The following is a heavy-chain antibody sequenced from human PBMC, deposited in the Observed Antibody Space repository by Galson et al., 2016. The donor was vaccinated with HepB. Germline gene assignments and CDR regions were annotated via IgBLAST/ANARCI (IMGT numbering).Heavy chain of an antibody. J-gene: IGHJ4*02. Sequence: TLSLTCTVSGVSVRSRTNFWSWIRQLPGKGLEWIGYVYHSGNTYYNPSLKDRLVISIDTSNNQFSLKLASVTAADTAVYYCPGESAAGGSGSSDIWGQGALVAVSS. CDR1: GVSVRSRTNF. CDR3: PGESAAGGSGSSDI. V-gene: IGHV4-31*03. CDR2: VYHSGNT. D-gene: IGHD3-16*01.